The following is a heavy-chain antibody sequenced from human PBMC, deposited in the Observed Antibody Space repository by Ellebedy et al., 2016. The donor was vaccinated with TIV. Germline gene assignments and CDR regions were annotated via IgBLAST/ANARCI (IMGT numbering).Heavy chain of an antibody. D-gene: IGHD2-15*01. CDR2: INPNSGGT. Sequence: ASVKVSXKASGYTFTSYYMHWVRQAPGQGLEWMGWINPNSGGTNYAQKFQGRVTMTRDTSISTAYMELSRLRSDDTAVYYCASTSPEYCSGGSCYYYYYGMDVWGQGTTVTVSS. V-gene: IGHV1-2*02. CDR1: GYTFTSYY. CDR3: ASTSPEYCSGGSCYYYYYGMDV. J-gene: IGHJ6*02.